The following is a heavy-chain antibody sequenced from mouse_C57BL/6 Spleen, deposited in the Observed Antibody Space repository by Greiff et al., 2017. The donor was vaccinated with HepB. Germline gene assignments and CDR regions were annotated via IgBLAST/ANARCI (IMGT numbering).Heavy chain of an antibody. J-gene: IGHJ2*01. V-gene: IGHV1-78*01. D-gene: IGHD1-1*01. Sequence: QVQLQQSDAELVKPGASVKISCKVSGYTFTDHTIHWMKQRPEQGLEWIGYIYPRDGSTKYNEKFKGKATLTADKSSSTAYMQLNSLTSEDSAVYFCAGGGYYYGSSQYYFDYWGQGTTLTVSS. CDR1: GYTFTDHT. CDR2: IYPRDGST. CDR3: AGGGYYYGSSQYYFDY.